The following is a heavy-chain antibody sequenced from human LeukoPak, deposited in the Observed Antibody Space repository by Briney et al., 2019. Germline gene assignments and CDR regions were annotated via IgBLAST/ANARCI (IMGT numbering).Heavy chain of an antibody. CDR3: ARGDGYNFFDY. J-gene: IGHJ4*02. CDR1: GFSVTNNY. CDR2: FYVGGAT. D-gene: IGHD5-24*01. V-gene: IGHV3-53*01. Sequence: AGGSLRLSCAVSGFSVTNNYMSWVRQAPGKGLEWVSVFYVGGATYYADSVKGRFTISRDNSENTLYLQMKRLRAEDTAVYYCARGDGYNFFDYWGQGTLVTVSS.